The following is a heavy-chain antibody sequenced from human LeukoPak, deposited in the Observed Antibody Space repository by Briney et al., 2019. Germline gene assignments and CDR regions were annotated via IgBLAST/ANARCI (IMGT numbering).Heavy chain of an antibody. CDR3: AREGLRYFDY. D-gene: IGHD3-9*01. V-gene: IGHV3-23*01. CDR2: ISGSGGST. J-gene: IGHJ4*02. CDR1: GFTFSSYG. Sequence: GGTLRLSCAASGFTFSSYGMSWVRQAPGKGLEWVSAISGSGGSTYYADSVKGRFTISRDNSKHTLFLQMNSLKSEDTAVYYCAREGLRYFDYWGQGTLITVSS.